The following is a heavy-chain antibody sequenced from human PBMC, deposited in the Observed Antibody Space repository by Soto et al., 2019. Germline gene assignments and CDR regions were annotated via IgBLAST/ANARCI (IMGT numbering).Heavy chain of an antibody. V-gene: IGHV3-66*01. Sequence: GGSLRLSCAASGFTVSSNYMSWVRQAPGKGLEWVSVIYSGGSTYYADSVKGRFTISRDNSKNTLYLQMNSLRAEDTAVYYCARARPFRDYGLWSRYPLINWFEPWGQGTLVSVSA. CDR3: ARARPFRDYGLWSRYPLINWFEP. CDR2: IYSGGST. J-gene: IGHJ5*02. CDR1: GFTVSSNY. D-gene: IGHD3-3*01.